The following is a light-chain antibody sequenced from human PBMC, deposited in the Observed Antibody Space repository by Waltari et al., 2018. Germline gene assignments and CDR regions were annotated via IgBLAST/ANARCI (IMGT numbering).Light chain of an antibody. J-gene: IGLJ3*02. V-gene: IGLV4-60*03. CDR1: SGHSSYI. CDR2: LEGSGSH. CDR3: ETWDSRTLGV. Sequence: QPVLTPSSSSSASLVSSATLTCPLRSGHSSYILSWHPHQPGKAPRYLMKLEGSGSHNKGSGVPDRFSGSSSGADRYLTISNLQSEDEADYYCETWDSRTLGVFGGGTKLTVL.